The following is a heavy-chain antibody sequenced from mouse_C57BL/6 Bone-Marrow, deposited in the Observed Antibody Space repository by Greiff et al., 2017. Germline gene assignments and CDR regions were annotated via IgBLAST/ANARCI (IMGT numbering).Heavy chain of an antibody. CDR3: ASDYYGSSRFAY. CDR1: GYTFTSYG. D-gene: IGHD1-1*01. V-gene: IGHV1-81*01. CDR2: IYPRSGNT. J-gene: IGHJ3*01. Sequence: QVQLQQSGAELARPGASVKLSCKASGYTFTSYGISWVKQRTGQGLEWIGEIYPRSGNTYSNEKFKGKATLTADKSSSPAYMELRSLTSEDSAVYFCASDYYGSSRFAYWGQGTLVTVSA.